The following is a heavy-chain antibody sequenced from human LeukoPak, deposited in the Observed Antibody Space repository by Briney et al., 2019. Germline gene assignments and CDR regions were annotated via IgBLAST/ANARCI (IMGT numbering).Heavy chain of an antibody. Sequence: PGGSLRLSCAAAGFTFSSYSMNWVRQAPGKGLEWVSCISSSSSTIYYADSVKGRFTISRDNAKNSLYLQMNSLRAEDTAVYYCARAGGDILTGYHPAFDYWGQGTLVTVSS. CDR2: ISSSSSTI. J-gene: IGHJ4*02. D-gene: IGHD3-9*01. CDR1: GFTFSSYS. CDR3: ARAGGDILTGYHPAFDY. V-gene: IGHV3-48*01.